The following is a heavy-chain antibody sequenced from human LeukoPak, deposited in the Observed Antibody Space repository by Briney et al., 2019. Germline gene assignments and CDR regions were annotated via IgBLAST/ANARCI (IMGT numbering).Heavy chain of an antibody. V-gene: IGHV1-18*01. Sequence: ASVKVSCKASGYTFTSYGISWVRQAPGQGLEWMGWISAYNGNTNYAQKLQGRVTMTIDTSTSTAYMELRSLRSDDTAVYYCARTITMVRGVIPYFDYWGQGTLVTVSS. CDR3: ARTITMVRGVIPYFDY. J-gene: IGHJ4*02. CDR2: ISAYNGNT. D-gene: IGHD3-10*01. CDR1: GYTFTSYG.